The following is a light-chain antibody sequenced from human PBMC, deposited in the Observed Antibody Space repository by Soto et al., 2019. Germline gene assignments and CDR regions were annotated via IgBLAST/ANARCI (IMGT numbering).Light chain of an antibody. Sequence: QSVLTQPASVSGSPGQSITISCTGTSSDVGGYNYVSWYQQHPGKAPKLMIYDVSNRPSGVSNRFSGSKSGNTASLTISGLQTEDEADYYCRSYTSSSTRVSGTGTKVTVL. V-gene: IGLV2-14*03. J-gene: IGLJ1*01. CDR1: SSDVGGYNY. CDR2: DVS. CDR3: RSYTSSSTRV.